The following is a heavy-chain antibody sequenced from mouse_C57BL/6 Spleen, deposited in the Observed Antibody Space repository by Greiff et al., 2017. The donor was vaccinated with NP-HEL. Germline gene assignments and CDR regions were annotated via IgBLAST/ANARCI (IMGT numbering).Heavy chain of an antibody. CDR2: IYPGDGDT. J-gene: IGHJ3*01. Sequence: QVQLQQSGPELVKPGASVKISCKASGYAFSSSWLNWVKQRPGQGLEWIGRIYPGDGDTNYNGKFTGKATLTADKSSSTAYMQLSSLTSEDSSVYFCARGGAPFAYWGQGTLVTVSA. CDR3: ARGGAPFAY. CDR1: GYAFSSSW. V-gene: IGHV1-82*01.